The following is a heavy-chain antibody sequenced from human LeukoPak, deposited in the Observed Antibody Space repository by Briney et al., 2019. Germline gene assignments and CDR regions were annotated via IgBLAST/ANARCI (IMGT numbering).Heavy chain of an antibody. CDR2: SRPVNSYT. J-gene: IGHJ6*02. D-gene: IGHD2/OR15-2a*01. V-gene: IGHV3-21*01. CDR3: VRDVSRRIGMDV. Sequence: GGSLRLSCLASGFSFNSYTMRWVREAPRRRLECLSTSRPVNSYTWYAEPVKSRFTISRDNPKISLYLQMDRLRAEDTAVYYCVRDVSRRIGMDVWGQGTTVTVAS. CDR1: GFSFNSYT.